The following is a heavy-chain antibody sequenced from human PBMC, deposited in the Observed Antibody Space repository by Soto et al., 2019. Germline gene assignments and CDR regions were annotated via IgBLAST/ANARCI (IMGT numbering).Heavy chain of an antibody. CDR3: ARALRIAARPRVYHGMDV. CDR1: GFTFSSYA. D-gene: IGHD6-6*01. V-gene: IGHV3-30-3*01. CDR2: ISYEGSNK. J-gene: IGHJ6*02. Sequence: GGSLRLSCAASGFTFSSYAMHWVRQAPGKGLEGVAVISYEGSNKYYADSVKGRFTISRDNSKNTLYLQMNSLRAEDTAVYYCARALRIAARPRVYHGMDVWGQGTTVTVSS.